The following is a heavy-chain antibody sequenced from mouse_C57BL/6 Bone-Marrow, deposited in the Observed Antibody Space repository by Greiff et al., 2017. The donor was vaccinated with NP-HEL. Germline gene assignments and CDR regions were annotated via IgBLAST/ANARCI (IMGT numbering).Heavy chain of an antibody. CDR3: ARGKGLAVGDD. J-gene: IGHJ2*01. CDR1: GYTFTSYT. Sequence: VQLQQSGAELARPGASVKMSCKASGYTFTSYTMHWVKQRPGQGLEWIGYINPSSGYTKYNQKFKDKATLTADKSSSTAYMQLSSLTSEDSAVYYCARGKGLAVGDDWGQGTTLTVSS. V-gene: IGHV1-4*01. CDR2: INPSSGYT. D-gene: IGHD1-1*01.